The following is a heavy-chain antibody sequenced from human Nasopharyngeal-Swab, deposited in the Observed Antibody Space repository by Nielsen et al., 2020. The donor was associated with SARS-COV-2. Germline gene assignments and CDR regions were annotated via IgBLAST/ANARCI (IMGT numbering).Heavy chain of an antibody. CDR1: GFTFSSYA. J-gene: IGHJ4*02. V-gene: IGHV3-23*01. Sequence: GESLKISCAASGFTFSSYAMSWVRQAPGKGLEWVSAISGSGGSTYYADSVKGRFTISGDNSKNTLYLQMNSLRAEDTAVYYCAKDWGYCSGGSCLPVYWGQGTLVTVSS. CDR3: AKDWGYCSGGSCLPVY. CDR2: ISGSGGST. D-gene: IGHD2-15*01.